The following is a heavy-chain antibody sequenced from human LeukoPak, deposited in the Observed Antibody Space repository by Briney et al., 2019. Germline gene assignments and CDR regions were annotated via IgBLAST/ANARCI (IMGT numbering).Heavy chain of an antibody. Sequence: SVKVSCKASGGTFSSYAISWVRQAPGQGLEWMGGIIPIFGTANYAQKFQGRVTITADESTSTAYVELSSLRSEDTAVYYCATSFIVGATRWFDPWGQGTLVTVSS. CDR1: GGTFSSYA. CDR2: IIPIFGTA. V-gene: IGHV1-69*13. CDR3: ATSFIVGATRWFDP. D-gene: IGHD1-26*01. J-gene: IGHJ5*02.